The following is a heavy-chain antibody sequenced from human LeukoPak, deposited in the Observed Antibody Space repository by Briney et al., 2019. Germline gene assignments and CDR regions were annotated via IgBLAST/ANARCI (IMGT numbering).Heavy chain of an antibody. Sequence: GRSLRLSCAASGFTFSSYGMHWVRQAPGKGLEWVAGIWYDGSNKYYADSVKGRFTISRDNSKNTLYLQMNSLRAEDTAVYYCARDSPDDYYDSSGYYRLDYWGQGTLVTVSS. J-gene: IGHJ4*02. V-gene: IGHV3-33*01. CDR2: IWYDGSNK. CDR1: GFTFSSYG. D-gene: IGHD3-22*01. CDR3: ARDSPDDYYDSSGYYRLDY.